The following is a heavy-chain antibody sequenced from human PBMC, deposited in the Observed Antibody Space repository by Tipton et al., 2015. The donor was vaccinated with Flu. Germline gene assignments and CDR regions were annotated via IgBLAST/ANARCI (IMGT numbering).Heavy chain of an antibody. D-gene: IGHD6-19*01. CDR3: ARSSGWLIEN. CDR1: GFTFRTYW. Sequence: SLRLSCEASGFTFRTYWMNWVRQAPGKGLEWVAIIKQDGSETFYVDSVKGRFIVSRDNAKNSLFLQLSSLTADDTAVYYCARSSGWLIENWGQGTQVTVS. CDR2: IKQDGSET. V-gene: IGHV3-7*03. J-gene: IGHJ4*02.